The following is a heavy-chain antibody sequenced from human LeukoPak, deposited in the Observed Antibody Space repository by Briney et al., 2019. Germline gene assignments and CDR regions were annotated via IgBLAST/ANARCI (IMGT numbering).Heavy chain of an antibody. J-gene: IGHJ5*02. D-gene: IGHD3-22*01. CDR2: INPNSGGT. Sequence: ASVKVSCKASGYTFTGYYMHWVRQAPGQGLEWMGWINPNSGGTNYAQKFQGRVTMTRDTSISTAYMELSRLRSDDTAVYYCARGFGYYYDSSGYYSSSGWFVPWGQGTLVTVSS. CDR3: ARGFGYYYDSSGYYSSSGWFVP. CDR1: GYTFTGYY. V-gene: IGHV1-2*02.